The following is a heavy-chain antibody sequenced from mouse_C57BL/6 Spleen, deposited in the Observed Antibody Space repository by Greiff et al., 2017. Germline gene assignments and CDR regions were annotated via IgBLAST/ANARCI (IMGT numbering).Heavy chain of an antibody. Sequence: EVMLVESGGGLVKPGGSLKLSCAASGFTFSDYGMHWVRQAPEKGLEWVAYISSGSSTIYYADTVKGRFTISRDNAKNTLFLQMTSLRYEDTAMYYGARPGLGGGGYYCDYWGQGTTLTVSS. CDR2: ISSGSSTI. D-gene: IGHD4-1*01. V-gene: IGHV5-17*01. J-gene: IGHJ2*01. CDR3: ARPGLGGGGYYCDY. CDR1: GFTFSDYG.